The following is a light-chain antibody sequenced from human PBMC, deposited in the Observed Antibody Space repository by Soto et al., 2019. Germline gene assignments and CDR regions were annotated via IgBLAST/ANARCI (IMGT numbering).Light chain of an antibody. J-gene: IGLJ3*02. Sequence: QSVLTQPPSVSGSPGQSATLSCTGTSSDIGGYNRVSWYQQPPGTAPKLMIYEVSNRPSGVPDRFSGSKSGNTASLTISGLHAEYEADYYCSSYTSSSTWVFGGRTKLTVL. CDR3: SSYTSSSTWV. CDR2: EVS. CDR1: SSDIGGYNR. V-gene: IGLV2-18*02.